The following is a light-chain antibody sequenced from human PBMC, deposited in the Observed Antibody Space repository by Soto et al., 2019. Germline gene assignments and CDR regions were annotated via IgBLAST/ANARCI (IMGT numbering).Light chain of an antibody. J-gene: IGLJ2*01. CDR3: QSYDFSLSVVV. Sequence: QYVLTPPPSVSGAPGQRVTISCTASSSNIGAGYDVHGYQQLPGTAPKLLIYGNSNRPSGVPDRFSGSKSGTSASLAITGLQAEDEADYYCQSYDFSLSVVVFGGGTKRTVL. CDR1: SSNIGAGYD. CDR2: GNS. V-gene: IGLV1-40*01.